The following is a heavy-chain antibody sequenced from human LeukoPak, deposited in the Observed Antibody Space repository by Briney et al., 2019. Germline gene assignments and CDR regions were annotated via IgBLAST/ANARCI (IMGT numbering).Heavy chain of an antibody. V-gene: IGHV4-30-4*08. Sequence: PSETLSLTCTVSGGSISSGDYYWSWIRQPPGKGLEWIGYIYYSGSTYYNPSLKSRVTISVDTSKNQFSLKLSSVTAADTAEYYCARGLGYCSSTSCYFYWFDPWGQGTLVTVSS. J-gene: IGHJ5*02. CDR3: ARGLGYCSSTSCYFYWFDP. D-gene: IGHD2-2*03. CDR2: IYYSGST. CDR1: GGSISSGDYY.